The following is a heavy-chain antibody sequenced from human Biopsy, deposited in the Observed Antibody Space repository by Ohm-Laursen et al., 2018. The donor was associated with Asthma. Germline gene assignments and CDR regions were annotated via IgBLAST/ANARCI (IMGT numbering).Heavy chain of an antibody. CDR1: GGSIIGSSW. D-gene: IGHD6-19*01. Sequence: SDTLSLTCTVSGGSIIGSSWWSWVRQTPGKGLEWIGEIYHSGPTNYNPSLKSRVTISVDKSKNQFSLKLTSVTAADTAVYYCAKIYDRLVLYGMDVWGQGTTVTVSS. CDR3: AKIYDRLVLYGMDV. J-gene: IGHJ6*02. CDR2: IYHSGPT. V-gene: IGHV4-4*02.